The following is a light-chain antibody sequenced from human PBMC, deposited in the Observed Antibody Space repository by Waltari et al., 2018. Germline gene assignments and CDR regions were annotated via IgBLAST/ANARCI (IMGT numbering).Light chain of an antibody. J-gene: IGKJ1*01. CDR2: WAS. Sequence: DIVTTQSPDSLAVSLGERFPITSKSSQSLLYNSNEKNYLARYQQKPGQPPKLLFYWASTRHSGVPYRFSGSGSATDFTLTISSLQAEDVAVYYCQQYYSRRTFGQGTRVEIK. V-gene: IGKV4-1*01. CDR1: QSLLYNSNEKNY. CDR3: QQYYSRRT.